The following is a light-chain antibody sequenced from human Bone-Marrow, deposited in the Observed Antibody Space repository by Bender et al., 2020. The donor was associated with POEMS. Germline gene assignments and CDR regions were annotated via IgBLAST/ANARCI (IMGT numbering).Light chain of an antibody. Sequence: QSALIQPASVSGSPGQSITISCTGSSANIGTGYDVHWYQHLPGTAPKLLIYGNTNRPSGVPDRFSGSKSGTSASLAITGLHVEDEADYYCQSYDSSLNGWVFGGGTKVTVL. V-gene: IGLV1-40*01. J-gene: IGLJ3*02. CDR2: GNT. CDR3: QSYDSSLNGWV. CDR1: SANIGTGYD.